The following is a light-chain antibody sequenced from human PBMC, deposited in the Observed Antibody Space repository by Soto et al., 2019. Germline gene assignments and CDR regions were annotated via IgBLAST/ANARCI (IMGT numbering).Light chain of an antibody. CDR2: AVS. V-gene: IGKV1-6*01. CDR3: LQAHDYPQT. J-gene: IGKJ1*01. CDR1: QGIGND. Sequence: AIQMTQSPSSLSASVGDRVTITCRASQGIGNDLGWYQQKPGKAPKVLIYAVSTLQSGVPSRFSGSSSGTDFPLTISSLTPKDSATHYCLQAHDYPQTFGQGTKVEIK.